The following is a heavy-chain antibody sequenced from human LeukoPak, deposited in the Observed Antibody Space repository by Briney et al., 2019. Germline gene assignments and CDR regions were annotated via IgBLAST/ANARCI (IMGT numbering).Heavy chain of an antibody. D-gene: IGHD2-2*01. V-gene: IGHV4-4*07. CDR2: MYTSGSA. CDR1: GDSTSGYY. CDR3: ATERSRGLAL. Sequence: SETLSLTCTVPGDSTSGYYWSWIRQPAGKGLEWIGRMYTSGSANYNPSLKSRVTMSLDTSKKLFSLQMSSVTAADTAIYYSATERSRGLALWGQGALVIVSS. J-gene: IGHJ5*02.